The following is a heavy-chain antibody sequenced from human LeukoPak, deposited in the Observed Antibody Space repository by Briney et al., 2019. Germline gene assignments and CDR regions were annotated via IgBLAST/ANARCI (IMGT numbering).Heavy chain of an antibody. CDR2: IYYSGST. Sequence: PSETLSLTCTVSGGSISSSTYYWDWIRQPPGKGLEWIGTIYYSGSTYYNPSLKSRVSISVDTSKSQFSLKLSSVTTADTALYYCARERFTGYSSGWYRYYGMDVWGQGTTVTVSS. J-gene: IGHJ6*02. D-gene: IGHD6-19*01. CDR1: GGSISSSTYY. V-gene: IGHV4-39*07. CDR3: ARERFTGYSSGWYRYYGMDV.